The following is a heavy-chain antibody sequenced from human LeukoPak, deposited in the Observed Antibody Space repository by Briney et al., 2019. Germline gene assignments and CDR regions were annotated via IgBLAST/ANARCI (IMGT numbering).Heavy chain of an antibody. CDR2: INHSGST. CDR1: GGSFSGYY. CDR3: ARGLVVTYYYDSSGYYYDASDI. D-gene: IGHD3-22*01. J-gene: IGHJ3*02. Sequence: TPSETLSLTCAVYGGSFSGYYWSWIRQPPGKGLEWIGEINHSGSTNYNPSLKSRVTISVDTSKNQFSLKLSSVTAADTAVYYCARGLVVTYYYDSSGYYYDASDIWGQGTMVTVSS. V-gene: IGHV4-34*01.